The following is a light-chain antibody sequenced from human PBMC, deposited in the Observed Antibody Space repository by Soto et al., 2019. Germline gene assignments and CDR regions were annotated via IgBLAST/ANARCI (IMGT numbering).Light chain of an antibody. CDR2: DTS. CDR3: QQRNIWPPVT. Sequence: EIGMTQSPATLSVSPGEGATLSCRASQGIGDTLAWYQQKPGQTPRLLIYDTSIRATGVPARFSGSRSGAEFTLTISSLQSEDFAVYYCQQRNIWPPVTFVQGTRLEIK. J-gene: IGKJ5*01. CDR1: QGIGDT. V-gene: IGKV3-15*01.